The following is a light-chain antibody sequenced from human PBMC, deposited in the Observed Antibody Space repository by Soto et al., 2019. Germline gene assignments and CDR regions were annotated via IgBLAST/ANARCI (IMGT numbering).Light chain of an antibody. Sequence: QPVLTQSPSASASLGASVKLTCTLSSGHSSYAITWNQQQPEKGPHYLMKLNSDGSHTKGDGIPDRFSGSSSGAERYLTISSLQSEDEADYYCQTWGTDIVVFGGGTKLTVL. CDR1: SGHSSYA. CDR2: LNSDGSH. V-gene: IGLV4-69*01. CDR3: QTWGTDIVV. J-gene: IGLJ2*01.